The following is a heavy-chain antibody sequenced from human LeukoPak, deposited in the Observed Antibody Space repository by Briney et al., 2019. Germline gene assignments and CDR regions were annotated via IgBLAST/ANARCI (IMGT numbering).Heavy chain of an antibody. V-gene: IGHV3-30*18. Sequence: GRSLRLSCAASGFTFSSYGMHWVRQAPGKGLEWVAVISYDGSNKYYADSVKGRFTISRDNSKNTLYLQMNSLRAEDTAVYYCAKVGRRYCSGGSCRYFDYWGQGTLVTVSS. CDR2: ISYDGSNK. D-gene: IGHD2-15*01. CDR1: GFTFSSYG. CDR3: AKVGRRYCSGGSCRYFDY. J-gene: IGHJ4*02.